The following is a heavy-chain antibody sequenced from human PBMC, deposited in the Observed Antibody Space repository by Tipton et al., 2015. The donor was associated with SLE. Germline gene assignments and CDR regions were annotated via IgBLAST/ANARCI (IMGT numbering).Heavy chain of an antibody. J-gene: IGHJ4*02. D-gene: IGHD6-13*01. CDR3: AKDRAAAATGYFDY. CDR2: IRYDGSNK. Sequence: SLRLSCAASGFTFSSYGMHWVRQAPGKGLEWVAFIRYDGSNKYYADSVKGRFTISRDNSKNTLYLQMNSLRAEDTAVYYCAKDRAAAATGYFDYWGQGTLVTVSS. CDR1: GFTFSSYG. V-gene: IGHV3-30*02.